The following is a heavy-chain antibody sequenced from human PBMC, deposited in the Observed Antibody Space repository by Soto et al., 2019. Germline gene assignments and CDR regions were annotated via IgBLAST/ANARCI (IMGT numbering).Heavy chain of an antibody. V-gene: IGHV2-5*02. CDR3: AHLRAAMVRGVIIGYFDY. D-gene: IGHD3-10*01. Sequence: SGPTLVNPTQTLTLTCTFSGFSLSTSGVCVGWIRQPPGKALEWLALIYWDDDKRYSPSLKSRLTITKDTSKNQVVLTMTNMDPVDTATYYCAHLRAAMVRGVIIGYFDYWGQGTLVTVSS. CDR1: GFSLSTSGVC. CDR2: IYWDDDK. J-gene: IGHJ4*02.